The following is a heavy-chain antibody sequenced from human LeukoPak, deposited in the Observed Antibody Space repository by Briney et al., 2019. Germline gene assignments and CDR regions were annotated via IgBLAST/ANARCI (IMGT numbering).Heavy chain of an antibody. CDR2: ISTSGDST. CDR1: GFTFSSYA. J-gene: IGHJ5*02. V-gene: IGHV3-23*01. Sequence: GGSLRLSCAASGFTFSSYAMSWVRQAPGKGLEWVSGISTSGDSTYYADSVKGRFTISRDNSKNTLYLQMNSLRAEDTAVYYCARESQNWFDPWGQGTLVTVSS. CDR3: ARESQNWFDP.